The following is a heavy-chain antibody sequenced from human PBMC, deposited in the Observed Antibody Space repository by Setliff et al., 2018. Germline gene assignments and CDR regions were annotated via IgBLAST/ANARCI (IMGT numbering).Heavy chain of an antibody. CDR1: GYSISSGYY. CDR2: IYHSGST. J-gene: IGHJ4*02. Sequence: SETLSLTCAVSGYSISSGYYWGWIRQPPGKGLEWIGSIYHSGSTYSNPSLKRRVTISVDTSKNQFSLKLSSVTAADTAVYYCARGDYYDPKYYFDYWGQGTLVTVSS. CDR3: ARGDYYDPKYYFDY. D-gene: IGHD3-22*01. V-gene: IGHV4-38-2*01.